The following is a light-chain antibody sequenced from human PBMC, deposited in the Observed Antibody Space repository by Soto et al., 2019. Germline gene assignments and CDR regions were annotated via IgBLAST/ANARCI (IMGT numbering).Light chain of an antibody. V-gene: IGKV3-15*01. CDR1: QSVCSD. CDR2: GAS. J-gene: IGKJ2*01. CDR3: QQYNNWPPYT. Sequence: DIWMTQSPAPLSVSPRESSTLSCRASQSVCSDLAWYQHKSGQAPRLLIYGASTRTTGIPARFSGSGSGTEFTPTISSLQSADFADYYFQQYNNWPPYTFGQGTKLEIK.